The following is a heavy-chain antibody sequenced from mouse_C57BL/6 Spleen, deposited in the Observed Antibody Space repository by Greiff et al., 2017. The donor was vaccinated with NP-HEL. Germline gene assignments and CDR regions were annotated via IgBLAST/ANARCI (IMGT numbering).Heavy chain of an antibody. J-gene: IGHJ3*01. D-gene: IGHD2-10*01. CDR3: ARGGENLLWAWFAY. CDR2: INPSNGGP. Sequence: QVQLQQPGTELVKPGASVKLSCKASGYTFTSYWMHWVKQRPGQGLEWIGNINPSNGGPNYNEKFKSKATLTVDKSSSTAYMQLSSLTSEDSAVYYCARGGENLLWAWFAYWGQGTLVTVSA. V-gene: IGHV1-53*01. CDR1: GYTFTSYW.